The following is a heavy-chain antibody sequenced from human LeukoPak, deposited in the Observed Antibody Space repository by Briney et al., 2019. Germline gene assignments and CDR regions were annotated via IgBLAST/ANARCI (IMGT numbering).Heavy chain of an antibody. Sequence: PSETLSLTCTVSGGSISSGGYYWSWIRQPPGKGLGWIGYIYHSGSTYYNPSLKSRVTISVDTSKNQFSLKLSSVTAADTAVYYCAREGDFWSGLPDYYYYMDVWGKGTTVTVSS. D-gene: IGHD3-3*01. CDR2: IYHSGST. CDR3: AREGDFWSGLPDYYYYMDV. CDR1: GGSISSGGYY. J-gene: IGHJ6*03. V-gene: IGHV4-30-2*01.